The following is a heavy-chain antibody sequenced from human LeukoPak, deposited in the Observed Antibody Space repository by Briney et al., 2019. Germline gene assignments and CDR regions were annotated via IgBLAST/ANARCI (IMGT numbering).Heavy chain of an antibody. Sequence: GGSLRLSCAASGFTFSSYAMSWVRQAPGKGLEWVSVFSGNGGSKYYADSVKGRFTISRDNSKNTLYLQMNSLRAEDTAVYYCAREGVYSNGPFDYWGQGTRVTVSS. CDR2: FSGNGGSK. J-gene: IGHJ4*02. D-gene: IGHD5-18*01. CDR3: AREGVYSNGPFDY. CDR1: GFTFSSYA. V-gene: IGHV3-23*01.